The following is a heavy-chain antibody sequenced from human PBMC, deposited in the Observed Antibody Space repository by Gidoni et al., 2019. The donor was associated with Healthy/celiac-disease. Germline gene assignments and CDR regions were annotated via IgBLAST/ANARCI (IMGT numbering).Heavy chain of an antibody. V-gene: IGHV3-30*01. CDR2: ISYDGSNK. Sequence: QVQLVESGGGVVQPGRSLRLSCAASGFTFSSYAMHWVRQAPGKGLEWVAVISYDGSNKYYADSVKGRFTISRDNSKNTLYLQMNSLRAEDTAVYYCARGEAVTTRGNWFDPWGQGTLVTVSS. CDR1: GFTFSSYA. D-gene: IGHD4-17*01. CDR3: ARGEAVTTRGNWFDP. J-gene: IGHJ5*02.